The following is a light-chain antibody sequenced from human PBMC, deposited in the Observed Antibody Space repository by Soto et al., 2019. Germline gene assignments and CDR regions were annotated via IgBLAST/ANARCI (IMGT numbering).Light chain of an antibody. CDR1: SSDVGGYNS. CDR2: EVS. CDR3: SSYACTKNLL. V-gene: IGLV2-8*01. Sequence: QSALTQPPSASGSPGQSVTISCTGTSSDVGGYNSVSWYQQHPGKAPKLMIYEVSKRPSGVPDRFSASKSDNTASLTVSGLQAEDEADYYCSSYACTKNLLFGGGTKLTVL. J-gene: IGLJ2*01.